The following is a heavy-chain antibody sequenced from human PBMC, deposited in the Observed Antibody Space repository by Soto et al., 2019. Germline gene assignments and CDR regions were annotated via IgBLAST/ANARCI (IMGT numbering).Heavy chain of an antibody. V-gene: IGHV4-34*01. CDR3: ARRPEGDFWSGYYGDNWFDP. Sequence: TSETLSLTCAVYGGSFSGYYWSWIRQPPGKGLEWIGEINHSGSTNYNPSLKSRVTISVDTSKNQFSLKLSSVTAADTAVYYCARRPEGDFWSGYYGDNWFDPWGQGTLVTVSS. D-gene: IGHD3-3*01. J-gene: IGHJ5*02. CDR2: INHSGST. CDR1: GGSFSGYY.